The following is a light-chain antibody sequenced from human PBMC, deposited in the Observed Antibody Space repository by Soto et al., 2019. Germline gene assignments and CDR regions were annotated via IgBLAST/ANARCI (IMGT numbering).Light chain of an antibody. Sequence: IQMTQSPSSLSASVGDRGTITCRASQDIRKDLAWYQQKPGKAPQILIYGASSLQSGVPSRFGGSGSGTEFTLTISSLQPEDFATYYCLQHSSYPWTFGQGTKVDIK. V-gene: IGKV1-17*01. J-gene: IGKJ1*01. CDR1: QDIRKD. CDR3: LQHSSYPWT. CDR2: GAS.